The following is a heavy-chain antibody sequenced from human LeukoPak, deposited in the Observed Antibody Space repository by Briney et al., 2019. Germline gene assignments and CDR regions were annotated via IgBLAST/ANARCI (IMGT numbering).Heavy chain of an antibody. D-gene: IGHD3-10*01. CDR3: ARVGINSAVYGSGDYYFDY. J-gene: IGHJ4*02. V-gene: IGHV1-2*02. Sequence: GASVKVSCKASGYTFTGYYMHWVRQAPGQGLEWMGWINPNSGGTNYAQKFQGRVTMTRDTSISTAYMELSRLRSDDTAVYYCARVGINSAVYGSGDYYFDYWGQGTLVTVSS. CDR2: INPNSGGT. CDR1: GYTFTGYY.